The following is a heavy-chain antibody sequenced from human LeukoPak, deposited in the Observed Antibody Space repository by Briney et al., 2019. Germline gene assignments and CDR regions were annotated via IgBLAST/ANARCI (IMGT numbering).Heavy chain of an antibody. J-gene: IGHJ5*02. V-gene: IGHV4-31*01. CDR1: GGSISSGGYS. Sequence: PSETRSLTCTVSGGSISSGGYSWSWIRQHQGKGVEGFGYIDSRGSTYYNPSLKSPVTISVNPSKNQFSLKLSSVPGADTAVYVWARARGEGYCRGGSCYWFDPWGQGTMVTVSS. CDR2: IDSRGST. D-gene: IGHD2-15*01. CDR3: ARARGEGYCRGGSCYWFDP.